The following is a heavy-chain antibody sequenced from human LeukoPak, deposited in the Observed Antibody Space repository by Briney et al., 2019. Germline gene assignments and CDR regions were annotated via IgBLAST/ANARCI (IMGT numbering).Heavy chain of an antibody. J-gene: IGHJ4*02. V-gene: IGHV3-7*01. CDR1: GFTFSSFW. CDR2: IDQDGSVR. CDR3: ARDPGSSSFDY. Sequence: GGSLRLSCVASGFTFSSFWMSWVRQAPGKGLEFVANIDQDGSVRNYVDSVKGRFIISRDNAKNSLYLQMDSLRAEDTAVYFCARDPGSSSFDYWGLGTPVTVSS. D-gene: IGHD6-13*01.